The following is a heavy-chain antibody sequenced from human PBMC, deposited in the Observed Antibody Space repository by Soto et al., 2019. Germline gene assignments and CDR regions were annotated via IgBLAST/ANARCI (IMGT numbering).Heavy chain of an antibody. CDR1: GASISNTDYS. Sequence: QLQLQESGPGLVKPSETLSLTCTVSGASISNTDYSWGWIRQPPGKGLEWIGTMYYSGSTYYNPSLKSRVTISVDTSRKEVSLKLTSVTAADTAVYYCARHSTSWENNWFHPWGQGTLVTVSS. V-gene: IGHV4-39*01. CDR2: MYYSGST. J-gene: IGHJ5*02. CDR3: ARHSTSWENNWFHP. D-gene: IGHD1-26*01.